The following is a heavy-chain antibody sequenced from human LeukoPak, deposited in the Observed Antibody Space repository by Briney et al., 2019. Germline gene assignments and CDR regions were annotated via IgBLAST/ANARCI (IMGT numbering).Heavy chain of an antibody. J-gene: IGHJ6*03. CDR3: TRHPPLKYSSSSNYYMDV. Sequence: GGSLRLSCAASGFTFSGSAMHRDRQDSGKGLEWVGRIRSKANSYATAYAASVKGRFTISRDDSKNTAYLQMNSLKTEDTAVYYCTRHPPLKYSSSSNYYMDVWGKGTTVTVSS. V-gene: IGHV3-73*01. D-gene: IGHD6-6*01. CDR1: GFTFSGSA. CDR2: IRSKANSYAT.